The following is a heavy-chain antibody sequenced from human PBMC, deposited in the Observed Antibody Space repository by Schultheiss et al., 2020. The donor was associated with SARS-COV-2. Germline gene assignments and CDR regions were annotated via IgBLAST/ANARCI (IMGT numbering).Heavy chain of an antibody. D-gene: IGHD1-20*01. CDR2: ISYDGSNK. CDR1: GFTFSSYA. V-gene: IGHV3-30*04. Sequence: GGSLRLSCAASGFTFSSYAMHWVRQAPGKGLEWVAVISYDGSNKYYADSVKGRFTISRDNSKNTLYLKMNSLRAEDTAVYYCARVRSRGITGTTEAFDIWGQGTMVTVSS. J-gene: IGHJ3*02. CDR3: ARVRSRGITGTTEAFDI.